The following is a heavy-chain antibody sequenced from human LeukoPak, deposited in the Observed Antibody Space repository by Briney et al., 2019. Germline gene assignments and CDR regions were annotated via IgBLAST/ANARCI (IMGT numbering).Heavy chain of an antibody. Sequence: VASVKVSCKVSGYTLTELSMHWVRQAPGKGLEWMGGFDPEDGETIYAQKFQGRVTITADESTSTAYMELSSLRSEDTAVYYCARDLSGSYPNWFDPWGQGTLVTVSS. CDR2: FDPEDGET. V-gene: IGHV1-24*01. CDR3: ARDLSGSYPNWFDP. CDR1: GYTLTELS. D-gene: IGHD1-26*01. J-gene: IGHJ5*02.